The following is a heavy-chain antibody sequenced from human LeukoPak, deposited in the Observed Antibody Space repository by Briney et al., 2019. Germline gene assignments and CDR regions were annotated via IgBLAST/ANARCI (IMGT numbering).Heavy chain of an antibody. Sequence: GGSLRLSCAASGFTFSSYAMSWVRQAPGKGLEWVSAIRGSGGSTYYADSVKGRFTISRDNSKNTLYLQMNSLRAEDTAVYYCAKDRGYCSSTSCYPGFVFDYWGQGTLVTVSS. CDR3: AKDRGYCSSTSCYPGFVFDY. V-gene: IGHV3-23*01. J-gene: IGHJ4*02. D-gene: IGHD2-2*01. CDR2: IRGSGGST. CDR1: GFTFSSYA.